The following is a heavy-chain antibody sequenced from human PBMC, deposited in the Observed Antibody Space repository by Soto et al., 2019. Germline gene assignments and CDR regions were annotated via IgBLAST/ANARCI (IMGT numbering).Heavy chain of an antibody. CDR1: VGSISSGDYY. CDR2: IYYSGST. V-gene: IGHV4-30-4*01. D-gene: IGHD2-2*01. Sequence: SLSLTCTVSVGSISSGDYYWSWILQPPGKGLEWIGYIYYSGSTYYNPSLKSRVTISVDTSKNQFSLKLSSVTAADTAVYYCARAGGYCSSTSCYLGGYYFDYWGQGTLVTVSS. CDR3: ARAGGYCSSTSCYLGGYYFDY. J-gene: IGHJ4*02.